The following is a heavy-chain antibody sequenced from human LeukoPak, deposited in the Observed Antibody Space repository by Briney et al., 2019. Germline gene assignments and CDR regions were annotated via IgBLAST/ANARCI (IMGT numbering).Heavy chain of an antibody. CDR2: IYYSGST. CDR1: GGSISSYY. V-gene: IGHV4-59*08. J-gene: IGHJ3*02. Sequence: SETLSLTCTVSGGSISSYYWRWIRQPPGKGLEWIGYIYYSGSTNYNPSLKSRVTISVDTSKNQFSLKLSSVTAADTAVYYCARHTTYYYDSSGSEPAFDIWGQGTMVTVSS. CDR3: ARHTTYYYDSSGSEPAFDI. D-gene: IGHD3-22*01.